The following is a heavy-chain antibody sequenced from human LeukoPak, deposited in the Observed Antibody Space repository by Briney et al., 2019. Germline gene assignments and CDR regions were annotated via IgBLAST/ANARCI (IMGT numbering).Heavy chain of an antibody. CDR1: GGSISSYY. D-gene: IGHD3-3*01. Sequence: SETLSLTCTVSGGSISSYYWSWIRQPPGKGLEWIGYIYYSGSTNYNPSLKSRVTISVDTSKNQFSLKLSSVTAADTAVYYCARGPIIWSGWGYWYFDLWGRGTLVTVSS. CDR2: IYYSGST. V-gene: IGHV4-59*01. CDR3: ARGPIIWSGWGYWYFDL. J-gene: IGHJ2*01.